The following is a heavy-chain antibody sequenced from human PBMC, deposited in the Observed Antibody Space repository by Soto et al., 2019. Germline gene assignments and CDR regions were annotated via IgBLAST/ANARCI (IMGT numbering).Heavy chain of an antibody. D-gene: IGHD6-6*01. CDR1: GFTFSSYG. CDR3: ARDHRLSIAARRDYYYYGMDV. V-gene: IGHV3-33*01. Sequence: PGGSLRLSCAASGFTFSSYGMHWVRQAPGKGLEWVAVIWYDGSNKYYADSVKGRFTISRDNSKNTLYLQMNSLRAEDTAVYYCARDHRLSIAARRDYYYYGMDVWGQGTTVTVSS. CDR2: IWYDGSNK. J-gene: IGHJ6*02.